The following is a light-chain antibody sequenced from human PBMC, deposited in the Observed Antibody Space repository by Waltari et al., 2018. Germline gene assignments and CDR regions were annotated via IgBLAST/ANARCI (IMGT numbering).Light chain of an antibody. CDR1: QGVNVY. J-gene: IGKJ1*01. CDR3: QESNASPRT. Sequence: IQLTQSPSSLSASVGDRVTITCRASQGVNVYLGGYQQKPGKAPKLRIYAASTLQSGVSSRFSGSGSGTDFTLTIVSLQPEDIATLYWQESNASPRTFG. V-gene: IGKV1-9*01. CDR2: AAS.